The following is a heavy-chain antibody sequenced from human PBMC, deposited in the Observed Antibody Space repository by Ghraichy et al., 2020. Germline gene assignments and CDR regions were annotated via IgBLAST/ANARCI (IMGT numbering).Heavy chain of an antibody. J-gene: IGHJ2*01. CDR3: ARHGVLGHSIPCLWYFDL. V-gene: IGHV4-39*01. CDR2: ISYTGST. Sequence: SETLSLTCTVSGGSVNRNNHYWSWIRQPPGKGLEWIGNISYTGSTYYKPSLKSRPTISVDTSKNQFSLKLSSVTAADTAVYYCARHGVLGHSIPCLWYFDLWGRGTLVTVSS. CDR1: GGSVNRNNHY. D-gene: IGHD2-2*02.